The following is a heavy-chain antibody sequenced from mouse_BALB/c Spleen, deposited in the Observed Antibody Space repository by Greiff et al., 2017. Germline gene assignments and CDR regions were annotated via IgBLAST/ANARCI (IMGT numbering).Heavy chain of an antibody. CDR2: INPSNGRT. CDR1: GYTFTSYW. D-gene: IGHD2-4*01. CDR3: ARWGDYDAWFAY. V-gene: IGHV1S81*02. Sequence: VQLQQPGAELVKPGASVKLSCKASGYTFTSYWMHWVKQRPGQGLEWIGEINPSNGRTNYNEKFKSKATLTVDKSSSTAYMQLSSLTSEDSAVYYCARWGDYDAWFAYWGQGTLVTVSA. J-gene: IGHJ3*01.